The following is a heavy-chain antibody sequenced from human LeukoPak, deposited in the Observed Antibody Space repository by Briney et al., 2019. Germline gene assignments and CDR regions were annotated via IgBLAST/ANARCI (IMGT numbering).Heavy chain of an antibody. J-gene: IGHJ6*03. CDR2: ISSSSSTI. CDR1: GFTFISYS. D-gene: IGHD4-11*01. Sequence: GGSLRLSCAASGFTFISYSMNWVRQAPGKGLEWVSYISSSSSTIYYADSVKGRFTISRDNAKNSLYLQMNSLRAEDTAVYYCARDQTVSNYYYYMDVWGKGTTVTVSS. CDR3: ARDQTVSNYYYYMDV. V-gene: IGHV3-48*04.